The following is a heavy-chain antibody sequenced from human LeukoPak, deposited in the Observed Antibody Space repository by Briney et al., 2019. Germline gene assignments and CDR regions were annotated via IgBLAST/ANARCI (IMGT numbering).Heavy chain of an antibody. CDR3: ATYVSHYYYGMDV. J-gene: IGHJ6*02. D-gene: IGHD2-8*01. CDR1: GFTFSSYG. CDR2: IWHDGSNK. Sequence: PGRSLRLSCAASGFTFSSYGMHWVRQAPGKGLEWVAVIWHDGSNKYYADSVKGRFTISRDNSKNTLYLQMNSLRAEDTAVYYCATYVSHYYYGMDVWGQGTTVTVSS. V-gene: IGHV3-33*01.